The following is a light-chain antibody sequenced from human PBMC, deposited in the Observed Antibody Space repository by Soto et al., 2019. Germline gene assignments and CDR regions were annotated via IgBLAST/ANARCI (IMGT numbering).Light chain of an antibody. CDR2: GAS. Sequence: LVMTQSPATLSVSPGERATLSCRASESVHTNLAWYQQKPGQAPRLLIYGASTRATGVPARSSGSGSGTEFTLTITSLQSEDFAVYYCQQYDNWRWTFGQGTKVDIK. CDR1: ESVHTN. CDR3: QQYDNWRWT. J-gene: IGKJ1*01. V-gene: IGKV3-15*01.